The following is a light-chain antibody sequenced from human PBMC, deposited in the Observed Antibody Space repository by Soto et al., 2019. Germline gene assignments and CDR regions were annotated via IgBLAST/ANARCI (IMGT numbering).Light chain of an antibody. J-gene: IGLJ1*01. V-gene: IGLV4-69*01. Sequence: QSVLTQSPSSSASLGASVKLTCTLSSGHNTYAIAWHQQQPDKGPRYLMKVNSDGRHIKGDGIPDRFSGSSSGAERYLTLSSLQSEDEADYYCQTWAPGIQGLFGTGTKLTVL. CDR1: SGHNTYA. CDR3: QTWAPGIQGL. CDR2: VNSDGRH.